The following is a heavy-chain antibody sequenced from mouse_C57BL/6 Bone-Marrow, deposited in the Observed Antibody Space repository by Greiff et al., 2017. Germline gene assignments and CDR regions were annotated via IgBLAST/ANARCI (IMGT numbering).Heavy chain of an antibody. CDR3: ARRNYYYAMDY. CDR1: GYTFTSYT. D-gene: IGHD1-1*01. V-gene: IGHV1-4*01. CDR2: INPSSGYT. Sequence: VQLQQSGAELARPGASVKMSCKASGYTFTSYTMHWVKQRPGQGLEWIGYINPSSGYTKYNQKFKDKATLTADKASSTAYMQLSSLTSEDSAVYYCARRNYYYAMDYWGQGTSVTVSS. J-gene: IGHJ4*01.